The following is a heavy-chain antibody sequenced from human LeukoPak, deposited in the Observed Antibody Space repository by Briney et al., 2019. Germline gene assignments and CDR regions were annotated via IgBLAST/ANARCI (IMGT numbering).Heavy chain of an antibody. Sequence: ASVKVSCKASGYTLTNYHISWVRQAPGQGLEWMGWISAYNDNTNYAQKVQGRVTMTTDTSTSTAYMELRSLRSDDTAVYYCARKYSGYDSNWFDPWGQGTLVTVSS. CDR1: GYTLTNYH. V-gene: IGHV1-18*04. D-gene: IGHD5-12*01. CDR2: ISAYNDNT. CDR3: ARKYSGYDSNWFDP. J-gene: IGHJ5*02.